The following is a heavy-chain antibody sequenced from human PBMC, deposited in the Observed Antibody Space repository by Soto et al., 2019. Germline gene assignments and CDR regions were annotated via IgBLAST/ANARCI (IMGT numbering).Heavy chain of an antibody. CDR2: IIPIFGTA. J-gene: IGHJ5*02. CDR1: GGTFSSYA. CDR3: ARASAPPDYDFWSGSPWFDP. Sequence: SVKVSCKASGGTFSSYAISWVRQAPGQGLEWMGGIIPIFGTANYAQKFQGRVTITADESTSTAYMELSSLRSEDTAVYYCARASAPPDYDFWSGSPWFDPGAREPWSPSPQ. V-gene: IGHV1-69*13. D-gene: IGHD3-3*01.